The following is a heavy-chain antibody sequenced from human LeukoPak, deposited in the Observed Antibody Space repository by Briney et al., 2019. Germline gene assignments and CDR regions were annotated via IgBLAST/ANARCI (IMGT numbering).Heavy chain of an antibody. Sequence: SETLSLTCTVSGGSISSSDHFWGWIRQSPGKGLEWIGSLYYTGSAYYNPSLKSRVTIFVDTSKNQFSLRVTSVTAADTYVYYCARRFSALVGSGNWFDSWGQGTLVTVSS. D-gene: IGHD2-15*01. CDR1: GGSISSSDHF. CDR3: ARRFSALVGSGNWFDS. CDR2: LYYTGSA. V-gene: IGHV4-39*01. J-gene: IGHJ5*01.